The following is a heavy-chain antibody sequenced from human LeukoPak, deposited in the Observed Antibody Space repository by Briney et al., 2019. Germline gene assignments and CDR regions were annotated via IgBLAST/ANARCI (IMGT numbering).Heavy chain of an antibody. CDR3: ASPRGWHGYGAYDI. V-gene: IGHV3-7*05. CDR1: GLTFSSYW. CDR2: INQNVREI. D-gene: IGHD6-19*01. Sequence: PGGSLRLSCAASGLTFSSYWMSWIRQAQRKGLEWVANINQNVREIYYGDSVKGRFTVSRDNAENSLFLQLNSLRAEDTAVYVCASPRGWHGYGAYDIWGQGTMVTVSS. J-gene: IGHJ3*02.